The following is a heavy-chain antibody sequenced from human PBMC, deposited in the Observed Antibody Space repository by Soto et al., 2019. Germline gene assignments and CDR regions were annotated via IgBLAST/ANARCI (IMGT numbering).Heavy chain of an antibody. V-gene: IGHV1-69*01. J-gene: IGHJ5*02. CDR2: IIPKLGSA. D-gene: IGHD2-21*01. Sequence: QVQLVQSGAEVKEPGSSVKVSCKASGGGNLRDYRTTWVRRAPGQGLEWMGGIIPKLGSANYAQNFQGRVTVTAGESTNTVYMELRSLRSDDTAVYYGARGGDGYNFGAVSWGQGPPVPVSP. CDR3: ARGGDGYNFGAVS. CDR1: GGGNLRDYR.